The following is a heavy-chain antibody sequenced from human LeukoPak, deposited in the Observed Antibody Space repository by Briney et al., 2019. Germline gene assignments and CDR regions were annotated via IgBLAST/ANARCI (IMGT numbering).Heavy chain of an antibody. Sequence: PGGSLRLSCAASGFTFSSYAMSWVRQAPGKGLEWVSAISGSGGSTYYADSVKGRFTISRDSSKNTLYLQMNSLRAEDTAVYYCAKGLGYYYYYMDVWGKGTTVTVSS. CDR3: AKGLGYYYYYMDV. CDR2: ISGSGGST. CDR1: GFTFSSYA. V-gene: IGHV3-23*01. J-gene: IGHJ6*03. D-gene: IGHD7-27*01.